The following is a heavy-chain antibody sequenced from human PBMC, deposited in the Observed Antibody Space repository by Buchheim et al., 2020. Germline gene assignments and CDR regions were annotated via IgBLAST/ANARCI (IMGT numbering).Heavy chain of an antibody. D-gene: IGHD2-2*02. CDR1: GFTFSSYW. V-gene: IGHV3-74*01. Sequence: EVQLVESGGGLVQPGGSLRLSCAASGFTFSSYWMHWVRQAPGKGLVWVSRINSDGSSTSYADSVKGRFTISRDNAKNTLYLQMNSLRAEDTAVYYCARDNFWVVPAAIDYYYGMDVWGQGTT. CDR2: INSDGSST. CDR3: ARDNFWVVPAAIDYYYGMDV. J-gene: IGHJ6*02.